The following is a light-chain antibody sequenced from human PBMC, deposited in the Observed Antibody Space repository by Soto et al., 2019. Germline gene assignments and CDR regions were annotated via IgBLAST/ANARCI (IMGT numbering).Light chain of an antibody. CDR2: DVS. CDR1: SSDVGGYNY. V-gene: IGLV2-14*03. Sequence: QSVLNQPASVSGSPGQSITISCTGTSSDVGGYNYVSWYQHHPGKAPKLMIYDVSNRPSGVSNRFSGSKSGNTASLTISGLQPEDEADYYCSSYTTGNTRQIVFGTGTKVTVL. CDR3: SSYTTGNTRQIV. J-gene: IGLJ1*01.